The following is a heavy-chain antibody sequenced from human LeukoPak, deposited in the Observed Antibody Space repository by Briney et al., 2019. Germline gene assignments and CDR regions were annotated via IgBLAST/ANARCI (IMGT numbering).Heavy chain of an antibody. V-gene: IGHV1-2*02. Sequence: ASVKVSCKASGYTFTGYYMHWVRQAPGQGLEWMGWINPNSGGTIYAQKFQGRVTMTEDTSTDTAYMELSSLRSEDTAVYYCATDSSGYPYWYFDLWGRGTLVTVSS. CDR2: INPNSGGT. D-gene: IGHD3-22*01. J-gene: IGHJ2*01. CDR1: GYTFTGYY. CDR3: ATDSSGYPYWYFDL.